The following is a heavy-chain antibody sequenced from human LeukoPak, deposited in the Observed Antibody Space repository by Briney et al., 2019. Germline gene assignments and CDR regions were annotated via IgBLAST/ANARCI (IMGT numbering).Heavy chain of an antibody. D-gene: IGHD2-15*01. J-gene: IGHJ3*01. CDR1: GGSLSGHY. CDR3: ARLRDNDYSGDPDTFDV. CDR2: VSYTGRA. V-gene: IGHV4-59*11. Sequence: KPLETLSLTCTVSGGSLSGHYWSWIRQPPGKRLEWIGYVSYTGRAKYTPSLQSRVTISIHTSKSQFSLKLTSVTSGDTAVYSCARLRDNDYSGDPDTFDVWGQGTTVIVSS.